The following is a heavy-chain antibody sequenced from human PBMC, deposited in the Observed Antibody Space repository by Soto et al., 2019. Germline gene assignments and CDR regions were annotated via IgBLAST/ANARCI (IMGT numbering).Heavy chain of an antibody. J-gene: IGHJ3*02. V-gene: IGHV3-33*01. Sequence: GGSLRLSCAASGFTFSSYGMHWVRQAPGKGLEWVAVIWYDGSNKYYADSVKGRFTISRDNSKNTLYLQMNSMRAEDTAVYYCARAYCGGDCYGAFDIWGQGTMVTVSS. CDR2: IWYDGSNK. CDR1: GFTFSSYG. D-gene: IGHD2-21*02. CDR3: ARAYCGGDCYGAFDI.